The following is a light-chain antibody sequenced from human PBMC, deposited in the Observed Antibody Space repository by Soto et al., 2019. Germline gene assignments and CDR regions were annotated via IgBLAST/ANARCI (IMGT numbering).Light chain of an antibody. Sequence: QSALTQPASVSGSPGQSITISCTGTSSDVGGYNDVSWYQQHPGKAPKLMIYEVSNRPSGVPNRFSGSKSGNTASLTISGLQSEDEADYYCCSYTSSSPFVFGTGTKLTVL. V-gene: IGLV2-14*01. CDR3: CSYTSSSPFV. CDR1: SSDVGGYND. J-gene: IGLJ1*01. CDR2: EVS.